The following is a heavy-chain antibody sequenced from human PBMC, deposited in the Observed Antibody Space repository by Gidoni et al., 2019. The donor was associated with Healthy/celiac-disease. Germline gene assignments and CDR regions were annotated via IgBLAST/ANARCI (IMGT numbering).Heavy chain of an antibody. J-gene: IGHJ4*02. V-gene: IGHV1-46*01. Sequence: QVQLVQSGAEVQKPGASVKGSCQASVYTFTTYYMHWVRQAPGQGLEWMGIINPSGGSTSYAQKFQGRVTMTRDTSTSTVYMELSSLRSEDTAVYYCARDSSYYYDSSGYEDYWGQGTLVTVSS. D-gene: IGHD3-22*01. CDR3: ARDSSYYYDSSGYEDY. CDR1: VYTFTTYY. CDR2: INPSGGST.